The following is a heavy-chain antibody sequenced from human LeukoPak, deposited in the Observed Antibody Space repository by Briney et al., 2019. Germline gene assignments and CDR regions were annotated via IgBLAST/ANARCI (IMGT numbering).Heavy chain of an antibody. CDR2: IGTAGDT. J-gene: IGHJ6*03. Sequence: GGSLRLSCAASGFTFSSYDMHWVRQPTGKGLEWVSAIGTAGDTYYSHSVKGRFTISRDNSKNTLYLQMNSLRAEDTAVYYCAKSDTGGATMAYYYYMDVWGKGTTVTISS. D-gene: IGHD5-12*01. CDR3: AKSDTGGATMAYYYYMDV. CDR1: GFTFSSYD. V-gene: IGHV3-13*01.